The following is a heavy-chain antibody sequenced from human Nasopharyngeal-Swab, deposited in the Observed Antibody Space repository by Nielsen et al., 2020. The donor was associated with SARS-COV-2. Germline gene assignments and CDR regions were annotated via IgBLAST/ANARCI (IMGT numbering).Heavy chain of an antibody. CDR3: ARGGGGEGNYYMDV. CDR1: GFTFGSYA. Sequence: GGSLRLSCAASGFTFGSYAMHWVRQAPGKGLEWVAVISYDGSNKYYADSVKGRFTISRDNSKNTLYLQMNSLRAEDTAVYYCARGGGGEGNYYMDVWGKGTTVTVSS. V-gene: IGHV3-30*04. CDR2: ISYDGSNK. J-gene: IGHJ6*03. D-gene: IGHD7-27*01.